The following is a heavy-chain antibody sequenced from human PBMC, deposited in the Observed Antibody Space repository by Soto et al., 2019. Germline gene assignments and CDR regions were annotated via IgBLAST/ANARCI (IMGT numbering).Heavy chain of an antibody. CDR3: AREQVRTTFIDN. J-gene: IGHJ4*02. V-gene: IGHV4-38-2*02. D-gene: IGHD1-1*01. CDR2: IYPSVSS. CDR1: GFAISRGYY. Sequence: SETLSLTCSVSGFAISRGYYWSWVRQPPGKGLEWIGSIYPSVSSYQNPSLATRLRLSIDTSKNQFTLNLTSVTAADTALYFCAREQVRTTFIDNWGQGIQVTVSS.